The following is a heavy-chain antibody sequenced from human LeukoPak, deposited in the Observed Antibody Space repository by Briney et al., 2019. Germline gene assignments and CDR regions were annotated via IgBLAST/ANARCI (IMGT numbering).Heavy chain of an antibody. CDR1: GGSFSGYY. V-gene: IGHV4-34*01. CDR3: ASRYYYDSSALYYFDY. CDR2: INHSGST. J-gene: IGHJ4*02. Sequence: PSETLSLTCAVYGGSFSGYYWSWIRQPPGKGLEWIGEINHSGSTNYNPSLKSRVTISVDTSKNQFSLKLSSVTAADTAVYYCASRYYYDSSALYYFDYWGRGTLVTVSS. D-gene: IGHD3-22*01.